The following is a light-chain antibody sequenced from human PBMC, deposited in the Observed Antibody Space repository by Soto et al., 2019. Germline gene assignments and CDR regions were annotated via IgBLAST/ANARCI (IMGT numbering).Light chain of an antibody. Sequence: EIVMTQSPATLSVSPGERATLSCRASQSVSSNLAWYQQQPGQPPRLLIYGASTRATGIPTRFSGSGSGTEFTLTISSLHSEDFAIYYCQQYNDWPPLTFGGGTKVEIK. CDR1: QSVSSN. CDR3: QQYNDWPPLT. CDR2: GAS. V-gene: IGKV3-15*01. J-gene: IGKJ4*01.